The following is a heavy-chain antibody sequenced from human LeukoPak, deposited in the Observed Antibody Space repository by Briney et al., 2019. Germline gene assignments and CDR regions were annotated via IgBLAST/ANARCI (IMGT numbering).Heavy chain of an antibody. J-gene: IGHJ4*02. D-gene: IGHD4-17*01. V-gene: IGHV1-24*01. CDR1: GYSLTDLS. CDR3: GESHGDYGLLDY. Sequence: GASVTVSFKVSGYSLTDLSLHWVRQAPGKGLEWMGGFDPEDGEPIYAQKVQGRLCMTEDTSKDTGYMELRTLRSEDTAFYYCGESHGDYGLLDYWGQGTMVTVSS. CDR2: FDPEDGEP.